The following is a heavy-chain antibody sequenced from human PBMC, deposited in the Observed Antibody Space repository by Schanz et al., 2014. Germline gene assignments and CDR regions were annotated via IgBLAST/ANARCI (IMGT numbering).Heavy chain of an antibody. CDR2: INPNTGGT. CDR1: GYTFVSYS. J-gene: IGHJ6*02. D-gene: IGHD3-10*01. V-gene: IGHV1-2*06. CDR3: ARAKRFGDMDV. Sequence: QVHLVQSGAELKKPGTSVKVSCKASGYTFVSYSMHWVRQAPGQGLEWMGRINPNTGGTNFAQKFQGRVTMTRDTSITTAYMELRNLRSDDTAVYYCARAKRFGDMDVWGQGTTVTVSS.